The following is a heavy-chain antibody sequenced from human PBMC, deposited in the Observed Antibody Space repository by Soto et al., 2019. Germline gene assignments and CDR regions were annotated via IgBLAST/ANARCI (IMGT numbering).Heavy chain of an antibody. J-gene: IGHJ4*02. CDR1: GGSISSSNW. CDR3: ASRNRYFDY. V-gene: IGHV4-4*03. Sequence: LPETLSLTCDVSGGSISSSNWWSWVRQPPGKGLEWIGEIYHSGGTNYNPSLKSRVTISVDKSNNQFSLKLSSVTAADTAVYYCASRNRYFDYWGQGTLVTVSS. D-gene: IGHD1-1*01. CDR2: IYHSGGT.